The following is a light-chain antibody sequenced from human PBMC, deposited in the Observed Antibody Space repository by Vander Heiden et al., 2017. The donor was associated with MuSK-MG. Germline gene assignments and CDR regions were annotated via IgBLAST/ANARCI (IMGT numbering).Light chain of an antibody. CDR1: QGLSSY. CDR2: GPS. Sequence: DIQLTQSPSSLSASAGDRATLTCRASQGLSSYLAWYQQQPGQAPSLLIYGPSPGESGVPRRCSGSRSWTEITLTMRSLQPEDFATYYCKQLNSYTFGGGTKVEIK. V-gene: IGKV1-9*01. J-gene: IGKJ4*01. CDR3: KQLNSYT.